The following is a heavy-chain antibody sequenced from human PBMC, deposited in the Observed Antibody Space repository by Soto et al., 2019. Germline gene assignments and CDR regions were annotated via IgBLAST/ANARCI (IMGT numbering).Heavy chain of an antibody. D-gene: IGHD3-10*01. CDR3: ARDRLMGQYFGS. V-gene: IGHV4-31*03. CDR2: INYSGST. Sequence: QVQLQESGPGLVKPSQTLSLTCTVTGGPINSGSYYWSWIRQHPGKGLEWIGNINYSGSTYYNPSLKSRVLMSVDASQNQFFLKLTSVTAADTAIYYCARDRLMGQYFGSWGQGTLVTVSS. CDR1: GGPINSGSYY. J-gene: IGHJ4*02.